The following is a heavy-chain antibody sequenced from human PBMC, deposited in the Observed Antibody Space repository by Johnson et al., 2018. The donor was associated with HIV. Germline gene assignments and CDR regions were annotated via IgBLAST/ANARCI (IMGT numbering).Heavy chain of an antibody. J-gene: IGHJ3*02. V-gene: IGHV3-74*01. Sequence: VQLVESGGGLVQPGGSLRLSCAASGFTFINYWLHWVRQAPGNGLVWVSRMNADGKTTTYADSVKGRFTISRDNVKNTLYLQMNSLRAEDTAVYYCAREQELIGERAFDIWGQGTMVTVSS. CDR2: MNADGKTT. CDR1: GFTFINYW. CDR3: AREQELIGERAFDI. D-gene: IGHD6-13*01.